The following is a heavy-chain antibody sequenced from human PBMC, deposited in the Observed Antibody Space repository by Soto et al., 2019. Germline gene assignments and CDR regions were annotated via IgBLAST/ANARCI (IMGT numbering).Heavy chain of an antibody. Sequence: EVQLLESGGGLVQPGGSLRLSCAASGFTFSSYAMSWVPQAPGKGLEWVSAISGSGGSTYYADSVKGRFTISRDNSKNTLYLQMNSLRAEDTAVYYCAKENLPSEYGDYDYYYYYMDVWGKGTTVTVSS. CDR1: GFTFSSYA. CDR3: AKENLPSEYGDYDYYYYYMDV. J-gene: IGHJ6*03. CDR2: ISGSGGST. V-gene: IGHV3-23*01. D-gene: IGHD4-17*01.